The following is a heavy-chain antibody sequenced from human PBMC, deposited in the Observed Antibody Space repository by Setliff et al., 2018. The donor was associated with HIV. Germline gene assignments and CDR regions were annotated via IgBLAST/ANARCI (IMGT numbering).Heavy chain of an antibody. CDR3: ARGVGATSAQH. CDR2: MSVYNAKA. V-gene: IGHV1-18*01. D-gene: IGHD1-26*01. Sequence: GASVKVSCKASGGTFSNYAINWVRQAPGQGPEWMGYMSVYNAKADYAQKFQGRVTMTTDTSTSTVYMELRSLTSDDTAVYYCARGVGATSAQHWGQGTLVTVSS. J-gene: IGHJ1*01. CDR1: GGTFSNYA.